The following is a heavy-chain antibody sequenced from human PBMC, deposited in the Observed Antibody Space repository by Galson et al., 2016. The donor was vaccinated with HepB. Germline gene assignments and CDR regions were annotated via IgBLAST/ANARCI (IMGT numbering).Heavy chain of an antibody. CDR2: ISGSCYTT. CDR1: GFTFSSYA. D-gene: IGHD1-14*01. V-gene: IGHV3-23*01. CDR3: AKARMPVDF. J-gene: IGHJ4*02. Sequence: SLRLSCAASGFTFSSYAMSWVRQAPGKGLDWVSAISGSCYTTYYADSVKGRFSISRDNSKNTLYLQMSSLSAKDTAEYYCAKARMPVDFWGQGTLVTVSS.